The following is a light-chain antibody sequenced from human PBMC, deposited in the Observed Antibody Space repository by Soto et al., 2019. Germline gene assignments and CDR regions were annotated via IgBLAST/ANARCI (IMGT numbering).Light chain of an antibody. CDR3: SSYTGRSTHVV. J-gene: IGLJ2*01. CDR2: EVR. Sequence: QSALTQPASVSGSPGQSITISCTGTSSDVGGYNYVSWYQQHPGKAPKLMIYEVRNRPSGISNRFSGSKSGTTASLTISGLQAEDEADYYCSSYTGRSTHVVFGGGTKLTVL. CDR1: SSDVGGYNY. V-gene: IGLV2-14*01.